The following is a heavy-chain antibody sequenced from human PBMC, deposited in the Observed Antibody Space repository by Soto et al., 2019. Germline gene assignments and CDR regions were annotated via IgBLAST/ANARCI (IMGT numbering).Heavy chain of an antibody. Sequence: LRLSCAASSFTFSSYWLSWVRQAPGKGLEWVATIKQDGSENYYVDSVKGRFTISRDNAKNSLYLQMSSLRADDTAVYYCARDGPFISVAAPAFQYAMDVWGQGTTVTVSS. CDR3: ARDGPFISVAAPAFQYAMDV. CDR2: IKQDGSEN. D-gene: IGHD6-19*01. V-gene: IGHV3-7*03. CDR1: SFTFSSYW. J-gene: IGHJ6*02.